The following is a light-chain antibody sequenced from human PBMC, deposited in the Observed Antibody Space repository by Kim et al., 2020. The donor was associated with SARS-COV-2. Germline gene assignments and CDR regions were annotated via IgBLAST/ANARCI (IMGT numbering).Light chain of an antibody. CDR2: DVN. CDR1: SSDVGGYNY. CDR3: SSYTSSSTLGV. V-gene: IGLV2-14*01. Sequence: QSALTQPASVSGSPGQSITISCTGTSSDVGGYNYVSWYQQNPGKAPKLMIYDVNKRPSGVSNRFSGSKSGNTASLTISGLQAEDEADYYCSSYTSSSTLGVFGGGTQLTVL. J-gene: IGLJ2*01.